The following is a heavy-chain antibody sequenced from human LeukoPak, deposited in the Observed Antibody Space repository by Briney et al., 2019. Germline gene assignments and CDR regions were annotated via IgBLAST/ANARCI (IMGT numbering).Heavy chain of an antibody. Sequence: SETLSLTCAVSGGSISSYYWSWIRQPPGKGLEWIGYIYYSGSTNYNPSLKSRVTISVDTSKNQFSLKLSSVTAADTAVYYCASGVRAMYYFDYWGQGTLVTVSS. CDR1: GGSISSYY. J-gene: IGHJ4*02. V-gene: IGHV4-59*01. CDR2: IYYSGST. D-gene: IGHD1-26*01. CDR3: ASGVRAMYYFDY.